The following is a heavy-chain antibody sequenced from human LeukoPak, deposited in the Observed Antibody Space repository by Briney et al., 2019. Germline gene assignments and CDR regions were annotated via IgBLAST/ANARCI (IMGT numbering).Heavy chain of an antibody. CDR2: IYTSGST. CDR3: ARDRDYGDYGDYFDY. D-gene: IGHD4-17*01. J-gene: IGHJ4*02. CDR1: GGSFSGYY. V-gene: IGHV4-4*07. Sequence: SETLSLTCAVYGGSFSGYYWSWIRQPAGKGLEWIGRIYTSGSTNYNPSLKSRVTMSVDTSKNQFSLKLSSVTAADTAVYYCARDRDYGDYGDYFDYWGQGTLVTVSS.